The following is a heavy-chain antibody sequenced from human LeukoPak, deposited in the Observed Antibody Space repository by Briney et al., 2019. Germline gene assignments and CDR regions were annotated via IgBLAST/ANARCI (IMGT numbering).Heavy chain of an antibody. V-gene: IGHV1-18*01. CDR2: ISAYNGNT. CDR1: GYTFTSYG. CDR3: AKESMVYGPFDY. Sequence: ASVKVSCKASGYTFTSYGISWVRQAPGQGLERMGWISAYNGNTNYAQKLQGRVTMTTDTSTSTAYMELRSLRSDDTAVYYCAKESMVYGPFDYWGQGTLVTVSS. D-gene: IGHD2-8*01. J-gene: IGHJ4*02.